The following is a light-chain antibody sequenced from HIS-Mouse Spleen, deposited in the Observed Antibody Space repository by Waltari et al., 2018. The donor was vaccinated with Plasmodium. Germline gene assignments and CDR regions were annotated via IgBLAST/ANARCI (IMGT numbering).Light chain of an antibody. CDR2: EDS. CDR3: YSTDSSGNHRV. V-gene: IGLV3-10*01. Sequence: SYELTQPPSVSVSPGQPARIPCSGDSLPKKYASWYQPKSGQAPVLVIYEDSKRPSGIPERFSGSSSGTMATLTISGAQVEDEADYYCYSTDSSGNHRVFGGGTKLTVL. J-gene: IGLJ3*02. CDR1: SLPKKY.